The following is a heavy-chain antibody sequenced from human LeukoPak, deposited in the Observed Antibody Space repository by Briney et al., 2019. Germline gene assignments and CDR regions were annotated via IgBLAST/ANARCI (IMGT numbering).Heavy chain of an antibody. CDR2: ISAYNGNT. Sequence: GASVKVSCKASGYTFTSYGISWVRQAPGQGLEWMGWISAYNGNTNYAQKLQGRVTMTTDTSTSTANMELRSLRSDDTAVYYCARDKAYCGGDCHMEDYWGQGTLATVSS. CDR1: GYTFTSYG. CDR3: ARDKAYCGGDCHMEDY. D-gene: IGHD2-21*02. V-gene: IGHV1-18*01. J-gene: IGHJ4*02.